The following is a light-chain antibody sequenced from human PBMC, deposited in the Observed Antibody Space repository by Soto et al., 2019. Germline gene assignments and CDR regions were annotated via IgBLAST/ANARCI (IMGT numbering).Light chain of an antibody. CDR3: QVYGNSMWT. V-gene: IGKV3-20*01. J-gene: IGKJ1*01. CDR2: GAS. Sequence: EVVLKMSPSTVSSSTGERATLSCRASQNVRTFLDLYQQKPGQAPRLVIYGASSRATDTPGRFSGRGSGTDFTLTISRLEPEDFAVYHCQVYGNSMWTVGQGTKVDI. CDR1: QNVRTF.